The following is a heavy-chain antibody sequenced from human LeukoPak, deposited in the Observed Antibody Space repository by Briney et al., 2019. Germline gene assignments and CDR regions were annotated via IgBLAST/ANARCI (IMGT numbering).Heavy chain of an antibody. Sequence: GGSLRLSCAASRFTLSDYNMNWVRQAPGKGLEWISYISTSGSTKYYADSVKGRFTISRDNAQNSLYLQMNSLRAEDTAVYYCAMYYDSSGRNFWGQGTLVSASS. D-gene: IGHD3-22*01. CDR2: ISTSGSTK. CDR1: RFTLSDYN. V-gene: IGHV3-48*01. J-gene: IGHJ4*02. CDR3: AMYYDSSGRNF.